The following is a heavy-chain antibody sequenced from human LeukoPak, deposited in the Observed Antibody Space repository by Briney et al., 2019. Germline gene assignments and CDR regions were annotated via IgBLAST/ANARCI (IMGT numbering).Heavy chain of an antibody. J-gene: IGHJ6*02. CDR3: ARDPPNDSNIWAY. CDR1: GLTLSSYS. CDR2: SSSSSSYI. V-gene: IGHV3-21*01. Sequence: PGGSLRLSCAASGLTLSSYSMNWVRQAPGKGLEWGSSSSSSSSYIYYADSEKGRFTISRDNAKNSLYLQMNSLRAEDTAVYYCARDPPNDSNIWAYWGQGTTVTVSS. D-gene: IGHD4-11*01.